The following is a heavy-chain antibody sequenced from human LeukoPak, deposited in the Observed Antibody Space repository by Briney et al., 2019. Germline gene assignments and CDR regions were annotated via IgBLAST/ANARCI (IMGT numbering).Heavy chain of an antibody. CDR1: GGSISSSSYY. Sequence: SETLSLTCTVSGGSISSSSYYWGWIRQPPGKGLEWIGSIYYSGSTYYNPSLKRRVTISVDTSKNQFSLKLSSVTAADTAVYYCASSKSVGWYFDLWGRGTLVTVSS. CDR3: ASSKSVGWYFDL. V-gene: IGHV4-39*07. CDR2: IYYSGST. D-gene: IGHD2-2*01. J-gene: IGHJ2*01.